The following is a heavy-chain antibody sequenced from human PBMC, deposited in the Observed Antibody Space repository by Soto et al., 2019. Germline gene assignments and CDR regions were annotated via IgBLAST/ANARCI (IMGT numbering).Heavy chain of an antibody. Sequence: GGTMRLSCAASGFTFSSYAMSWVRQAPGKGLEWVSAISGSGGSTYYADSVKGRFTISRDNSKNTLYLQMNSLRAEDTAVYYWAGTGTTFHRGMDGWGQGTTVPVSS. D-gene: IGHD1-7*01. CDR2: ISGSGGST. CDR3: AGTGTTFHRGMDG. CDR1: GFTFSSYA. J-gene: IGHJ6*02. V-gene: IGHV3-23*01.